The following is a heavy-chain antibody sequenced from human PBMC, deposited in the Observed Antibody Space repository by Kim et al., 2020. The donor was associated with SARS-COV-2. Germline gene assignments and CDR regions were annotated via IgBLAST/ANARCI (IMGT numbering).Heavy chain of an antibody. CDR2: INHSGST. CDR3: ARSRATGYCSGGSCSRPFDY. D-gene: IGHD2-15*01. J-gene: IGHJ4*02. CDR1: GGSFSGYY. Sequence: SETLSLTCAVYGGSFSGYYWSWIRQPPGKGLEWIGEINHSGSTNYNPSLKSRVTISVDTSKNQFSLKLSSVTAADTAVYYCARSRATGYCSGGSCSRPFDYWGQGTLVTVSS. V-gene: IGHV4-34*01.